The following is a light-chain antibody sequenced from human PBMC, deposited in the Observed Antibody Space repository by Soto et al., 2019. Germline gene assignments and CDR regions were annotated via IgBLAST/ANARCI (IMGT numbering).Light chain of an antibody. V-gene: IGLV2-14*03. CDR1: SSDVGSYNY. CDR2: DVS. J-gene: IGLJ1*01. Sequence: QSVLTQPASGSGSPGQSIAISCTGTSSDVGSYNYVSWYQHHPGKAPKVMIYDVSSRPPGVSNRFSGSKSGNTASLTISGLQAEDEADYYCISYTTISTYVFGTGTKVTVL. CDR3: ISYTTISTYV.